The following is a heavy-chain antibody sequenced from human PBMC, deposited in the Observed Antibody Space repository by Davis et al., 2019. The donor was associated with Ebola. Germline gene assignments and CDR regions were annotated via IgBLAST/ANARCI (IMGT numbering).Heavy chain of an antibody. CDR1: GGSISSGGYS. CDR3: ARAYGSGWYWFDP. V-gene: IGHV4-39*07. CDR2: IYYSGST. Sequence: SETLSLTCAVSGGSISSGGYSWSWIRQPPGKGLEWIGSIYYSGSTYYNPSLKSRVTISVDTSKNQFSLKLSSVTAADTAVYYCARAYGSGWYWFDPWGQGTLVTVSS. J-gene: IGHJ5*02. D-gene: IGHD6-19*01.